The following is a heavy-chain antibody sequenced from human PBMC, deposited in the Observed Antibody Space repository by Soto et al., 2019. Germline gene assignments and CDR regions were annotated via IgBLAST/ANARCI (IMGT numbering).Heavy chain of an antibody. CDR2: INHSGST. D-gene: IGHD2-2*01. CDR1: GLSCSGYY. J-gene: IGHJ6*03. V-gene: IGHV4-34*01. Sequence: SETLSLTCAFYGLSCSGYYWSLIRQPPGKGLEWIGEINHSGSTNYNPSLKSRVTISLDTSKNQFSLKLSSVTAADTAVYYCARTGPYIVVVPAAIEAYMDVWGKGTTVTVSS. CDR3: ARTGPYIVVVPAAIEAYMDV.